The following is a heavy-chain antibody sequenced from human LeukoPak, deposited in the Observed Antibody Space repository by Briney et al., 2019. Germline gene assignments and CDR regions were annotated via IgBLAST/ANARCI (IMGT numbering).Heavy chain of an antibody. D-gene: IGHD2-15*01. CDR1: GYTLTGYY. V-gene: IGHV1-2*02. J-gene: IGHJ2*01. CDR2: INPNSGGT. CDR3: ARDGGGSAYWYFDL. Sequence: GASVKVSCKASGYTLTGYYMHWVRQAPGQGLEWMGWINPNSGGTNYAQKFQGRVTMTRDTSISTAYMELSRLRSDDTAVYYCARDGGGSAYWYFDLWGRGTLVTVSS.